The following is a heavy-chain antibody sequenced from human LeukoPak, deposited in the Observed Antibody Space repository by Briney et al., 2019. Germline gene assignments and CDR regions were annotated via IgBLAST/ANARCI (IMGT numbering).Heavy chain of an antibody. J-gene: IGHJ4*02. Sequence: GGSLRLSCAASGFTFSSYWMSWVRQAPGKGLEWVSVIYSGGSTYYADSVKGRFTISRDNSKNTLYLQMNSLRAEDTAVYYCARGSSGYHNTGGQGTLVTVSS. V-gene: IGHV3-66*01. D-gene: IGHD5-12*01. CDR3: ARGSSGYHNT. CDR1: GFTFSSYW. CDR2: IYSGGST.